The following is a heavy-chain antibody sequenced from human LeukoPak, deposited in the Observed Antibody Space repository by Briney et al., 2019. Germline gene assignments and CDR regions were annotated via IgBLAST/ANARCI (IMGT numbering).Heavy chain of an antibody. CDR1: GFTLSSYW. V-gene: IGHV3-74*01. Sequence: GGALRLSCATSGFTLSSYWMHWVRQVPGKGLEWLSRINNDGVSTSYADSVKGRFTISRDNAKNTLYLRMNSLRAEDTAIYYCARKPLSGGYGGTIDYWGQGTLVTVSS. CDR2: INNDGVST. D-gene: IGHD5-12*01. CDR3: ARKPLSGGYGGTIDY. J-gene: IGHJ4*02.